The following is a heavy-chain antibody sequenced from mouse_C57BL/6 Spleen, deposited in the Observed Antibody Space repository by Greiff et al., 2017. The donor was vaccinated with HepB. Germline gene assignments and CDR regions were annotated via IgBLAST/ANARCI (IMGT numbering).Heavy chain of an antibody. J-gene: IGHJ4*01. CDR3: VGGRYAMHY. V-gene: IGHV10-1*01. Sequence: EAGGGVVQPKGSLKLSCAASGYSFNTYAMNWVRKASGKGLEWVARIISKSNNYATYYVDSVKDRFTISRDDSESMLYLQMNNLTTEDTAMYYCVGGRYAMHYCGQGTSVTVSS. CDR2: IISKSNNYAT. D-gene: IGHD3-3*01. CDR1: GYSFNTYA.